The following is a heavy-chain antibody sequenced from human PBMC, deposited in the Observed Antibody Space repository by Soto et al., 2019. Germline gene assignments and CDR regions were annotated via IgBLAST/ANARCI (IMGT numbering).Heavy chain of an antibody. J-gene: IGHJ4*02. Sequence: QVKLMQSGAEVKKPGASVRVSCKASGYTFTHYYIHWVRQAPGQGLEWMGIINPNGGITTYAQKFRAGFTMTRDTSTTTFYLELSSLRSEDSAVYYCATSVNSAMAFDYWGQGTLVAVSS. CDR2: INPNGGIT. D-gene: IGHD5-18*01. CDR3: ATSVNSAMAFDY. V-gene: IGHV1-46*01. CDR1: GYTFTHYY.